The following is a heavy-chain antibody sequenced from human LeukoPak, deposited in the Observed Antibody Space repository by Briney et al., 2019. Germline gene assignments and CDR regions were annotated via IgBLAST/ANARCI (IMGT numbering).Heavy chain of an antibody. CDR3: AKDYIVSSSPIYYFDY. V-gene: IGHV3-53*05. Sequence: PGGSLRLSCAASGLTVSSNYMSWVRQAPGKGLECVSVIYSGGSTYYADSVKGRFTISRDNSKNTLYLEMNSLRPEDTAVYYCAKDYIVSSSPIYYFDYWGQGALVTVSS. D-gene: IGHD6-6*01. J-gene: IGHJ4*02. CDR1: GLTVSSNY. CDR2: IYSGGST.